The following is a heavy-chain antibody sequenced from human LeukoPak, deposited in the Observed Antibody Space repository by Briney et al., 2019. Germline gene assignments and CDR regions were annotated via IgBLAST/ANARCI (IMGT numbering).Heavy chain of an antibody. CDR3: TKGNWGFPFDY. D-gene: IGHD3-16*01. J-gene: IGHJ4*02. CDR2: ITWDGGST. Sequence: GGSLRLSCAASGFSFDDYTMHWVRQGPGKGLEWVSGITWDGGSTDYGDSVKGRFTISRDNAKNSLYLQMNSLRADDTALCYCTKGNWGFPFDYWGQGTLVTVSS. CDR1: GFSFDDYT. V-gene: IGHV3-9*01.